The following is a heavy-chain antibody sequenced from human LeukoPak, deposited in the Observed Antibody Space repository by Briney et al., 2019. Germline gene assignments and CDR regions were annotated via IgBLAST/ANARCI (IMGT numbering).Heavy chain of an antibody. CDR3: ARAGSTWHTGVDNWFDP. Sequence: SETLSLTCTVSGYSISSGYYWGWIRQPPGKGLEWIWTVYHSGSTYYNPSLKSRVTISVDTSKNQFSLKLSSVTAADTAVYYCARAGSTWHTGVDNWFDPWGQGSLVTVSS. J-gene: IGHJ5*02. CDR2: VYHSGST. V-gene: IGHV4-38-2*02. D-gene: IGHD6-13*01. CDR1: GYSISSGYY.